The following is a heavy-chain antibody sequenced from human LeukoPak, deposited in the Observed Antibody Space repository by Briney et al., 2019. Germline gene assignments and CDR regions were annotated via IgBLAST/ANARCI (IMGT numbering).Heavy chain of an antibody. CDR2: IYYSGST. J-gene: IGHJ4*02. Sequence: PSETLTLTCTASGGSIRNYYWSWIRQPPGKGLEWIGYIYYSGSTNYNPSLKSRVTISVDTSKNQFSLKLSSVTAADTAVYYCARHLGRGFDYWGQGALVTVSS. V-gene: IGHV4-59*08. CDR3: ARHLGRGFDY. D-gene: IGHD3-10*01. CDR1: GGSIRNYY.